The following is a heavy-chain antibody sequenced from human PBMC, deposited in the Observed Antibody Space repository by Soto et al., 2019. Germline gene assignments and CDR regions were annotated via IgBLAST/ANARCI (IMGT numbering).Heavy chain of an antibody. CDR3: ARHALPRYSSSWYGGYYYYGMDV. V-gene: IGHV4-39*01. Sequence: QLQLQESGPGLVKPSETLSLTCTVSGGSISSSSYYWGWIRQPPGKGLEWIGSIYYSGSTYYNPSLKSRVTISVDTSKNQFSLKLSSVTAADTAVYYCARHALPRYSSSWYGGYYYYGMDVWGQGTTVTVSS. J-gene: IGHJ6*02. CDR2: IYYSGST. CDR1: GGSISSSSYY. D-gene: IGHD6-13*01.